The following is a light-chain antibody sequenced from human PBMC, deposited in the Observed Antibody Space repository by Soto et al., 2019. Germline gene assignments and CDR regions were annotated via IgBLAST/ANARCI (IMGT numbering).Light chain of an antibody. CDR3: QHFDNYSYT. J-gene: IGKJ2*01. Sequence: DIQMTQSPSTLSASVGDRVTISCRASQSIGTWLTWYQQKPGKAPKLLIYKASSLEGGVPSRFSGSGSGTEFTLTITSLQPDDFATYYCQHFDNYSYTFGQGTKLELK. CDR1: QSIGTW. V-gene: IGKV1-5*03. CDR2: KAS.